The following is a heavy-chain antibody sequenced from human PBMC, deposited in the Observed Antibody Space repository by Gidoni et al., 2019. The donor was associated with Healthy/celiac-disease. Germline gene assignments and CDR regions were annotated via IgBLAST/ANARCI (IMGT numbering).Heavy chain of an antibody. Sequence: EVQLVQSGAAVKEPGESLKISCKGSGYSFISYCIGWVRQMPGKGLEWMGIIYPGVSDTRYSPSFQGQVTISADKSISTAYLQWGSLKASDTAMYYCARLSCSGGSCYSFSAFDIWGQGTMVTVSS. D-gene: IGHD2-15*01. CDR1: GYSFISYC. CDR2: IYPGVSDT. CDR3: ARLSCSGGSCYSFSAFDI. J-gene: IGHJ3*02. V-gene: IGHV5-51*01.